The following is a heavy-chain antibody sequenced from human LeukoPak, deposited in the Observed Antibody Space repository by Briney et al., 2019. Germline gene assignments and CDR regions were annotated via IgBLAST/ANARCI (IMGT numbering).Heavy chain of an antibody. D-gene: IGHD5-18*01. CDR1: GVSISSSSYH. CDR3: TRQVLHTAMDY. CDR2: IYDSGST. Sequence: SETLSLTCTVSGVSISSSSYHWDWIRQPPGKGLEWIGSIYDSGSTYYSPSLKSRVTISVDTSKNQFSLKLNSVTAADTAVYYCTRQVLHTAMDYWGQGTLVTASS. J-gene: IGHJ4*02. V-gene: IGHV4-39*01.